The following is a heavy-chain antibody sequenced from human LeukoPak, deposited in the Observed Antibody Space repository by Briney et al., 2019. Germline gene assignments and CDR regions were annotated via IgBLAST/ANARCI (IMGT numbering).Heavy chain of an antibody. D-gene: IGHD6-13*01. Sequence: GGSLRLSCAASGFTFSSYSMNWVRQAPGKGLEWVSSISSSSSYIYYADSVKGRFTISRDNAKNSLYLQMNSLRAEDTAVYYCARDRNWYSSSWYVTWFDPWGQGTLVTVSS. CDR1: GFTFSSYS. CDR3: ARDRNWYSSSWYVTWFDP. V-gene: IGHV3-21*01. CDR2: ISSSSSYI. J-gene: IGHJ5*02.